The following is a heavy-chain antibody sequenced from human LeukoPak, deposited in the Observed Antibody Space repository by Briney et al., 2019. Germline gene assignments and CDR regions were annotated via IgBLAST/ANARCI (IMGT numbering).Heavy chain of an antibody. D-gene: IGHD3-3*01. J-gene: IGHJ3*02. CDR1: GFTFDDYA. CDR3: ARSYFPRITISIAGGAFDI. Sequence: PGGSLRLSCAASGFTFDDYAMHWVRQAPGKGLEWVSGISWNSGSIGYADSVKGRFTISRDNAKNSLYLQMNSLRAEDTAVYYCARSYFPRITISIAGGAFDIWGQGTMVTVSS. V-gene: IGHV3-9*01. CDR2: ISWNSGSI.